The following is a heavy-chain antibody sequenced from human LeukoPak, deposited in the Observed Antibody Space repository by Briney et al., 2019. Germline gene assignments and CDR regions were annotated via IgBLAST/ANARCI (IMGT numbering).Heavy chain of an antibody. D-gene: IGHD2-15*01. J-gene: IGHJ3*02. V-gene: IGHV5-51*01. Sequence: GESLKISCKGSGYSFTSYWIGWVRQMPGKGLEWMGITYPGDSDTRYSPSFQGQVTISADKSISTAYLQWSSLKASDTAMYYCARPQGYCSGGSCSDAFDIWGQGTMVTVSS. CDR3: ARPQGYCSGGSCSDAFDI. CDR2: TYPGDSDT. CDR1: GYSFTSYW.